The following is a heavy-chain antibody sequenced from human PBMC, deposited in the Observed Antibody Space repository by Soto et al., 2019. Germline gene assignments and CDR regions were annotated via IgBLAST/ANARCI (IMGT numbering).Heavy chain of an antibody. CDR3: ARVRYGGNSYYFDY. J-gene: IGHJ4*02. CDR2: IKQDGSEK. V-gene: IGHV3-7*03. D-gene: IGHD4-17*01. Sequence: PGWSLRLSCASSVFTFIRYWMSWVRQAPGRGLEWVANIKQDGSEKYYVASVKGRFTMSKDNVKNSLYLQMNSLRAEDTALYYCARVRYGGNSYYFDYWGQGTQVTVSS. CDR1: VFTFIRYW.